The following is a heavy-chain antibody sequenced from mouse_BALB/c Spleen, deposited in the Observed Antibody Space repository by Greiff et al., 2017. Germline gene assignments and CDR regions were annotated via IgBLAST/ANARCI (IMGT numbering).Heavy chain of an antibody. CDR3: ARTDYDEGYYFDY. CDR2: ISNGGGST. J-gene: IGHJ2*01. CDR1: GFTFSSYT. V-gene: IGHV5-12-2*01. Sequence: DVKLVESGGGLVQPGGSLKLSCAASGFTFSSYTMSWVRQTPEKRLEWVAYISNGGGSTYYPDTVKGRFTISRDNAKNTLYLQMSSLKSEDTAMYYCARTDYDEGYYFDYWGQGTTLTVSS. D-gene: IGHD2-4*01.